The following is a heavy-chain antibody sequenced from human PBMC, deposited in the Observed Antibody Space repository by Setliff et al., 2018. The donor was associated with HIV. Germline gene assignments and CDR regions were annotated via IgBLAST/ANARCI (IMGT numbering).Heavy chain of an antibody. Sequence: TSETLSLTCTVSGGSIISSSYYWGWIRQPPGKGLEWIGTMYYRGTTYNNPSLKSRVTFSADTSKNQFSLNLNSVTATDTAVYYCVRQGLTMNWGVLAPILYYFDYWGQGILVTVSS. J-gene: IGHJ4*02. CDR2: MYYRGTT. D-gene: IGHD3-22*01. CDR3: VRQGLTMNWGVLAPILYYFDY. V-gene: IGHV4-39*01. CDR1: GGSIISSSYY.